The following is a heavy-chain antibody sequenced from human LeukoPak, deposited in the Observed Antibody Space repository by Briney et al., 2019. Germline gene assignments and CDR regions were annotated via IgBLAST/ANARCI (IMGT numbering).Heavy chain of an antibody. CDR2: IYTSGST. CDR1: GGSISSYY. CDR3: ARGERFLEWLLFPYYFDY. V-gene: IGHV4-4*07. Sequence: SETLSLTCTVSGGSISSYYWSWIRQPAGKGLEWIGRIYTSGSTNYNPSLKSRVTMSVDTSKNQFSLKLSSVTAADTAVYYCARGERFLEWLLFPYYFDYWGQGTLVTVSS. D-gene: IGHD3-3*01. J-gene: IGHJ4*02.